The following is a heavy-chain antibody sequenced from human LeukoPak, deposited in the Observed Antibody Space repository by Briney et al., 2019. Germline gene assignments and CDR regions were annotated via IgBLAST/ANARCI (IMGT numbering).Heavy chain of an antibody. CDR3: ARALPHTAMDFFDY. CDR2: IIPIFGTA. Sequence: ASVKVSCKASGGTFSSYAISWVRQAPGQGLEWMGGIIPIFGTANYAQKFQGRVTITADESTSTAYMELSSLRSEDTAVYYCARALPHTAMDFFDYWGQGTLVTVSS. V-gene: IGHV1-69*13. J-gene: IGHJ4*02. CDR1: GGTFSSYA. D-gene: IGHD5-18*01.